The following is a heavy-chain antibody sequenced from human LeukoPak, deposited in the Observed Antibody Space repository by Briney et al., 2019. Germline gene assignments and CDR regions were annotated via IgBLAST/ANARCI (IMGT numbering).Heavy chain of an antibody. CDR2: IYHSGST. CDR3: ASGTTVTTTVDY. CDR1: GGSISSSSYY. D-gene: IGHD4-17*01. Sequence: SETLSLTCTVSGGSISSSSYYWGWIRQPPGKGLEWIGSIYHSGSTFYNPSLKSRVTISVDTSKNQFSLKLSSVTAADTAVYYCASGTTVTTTVDYWGQGTLVTVSS. J-gene: IGHJ4*02. V-gene: IGHV4-39*07.